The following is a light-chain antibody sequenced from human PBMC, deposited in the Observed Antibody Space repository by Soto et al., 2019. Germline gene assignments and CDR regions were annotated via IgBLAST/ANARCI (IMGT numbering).Light chain of an antibody. CDR1: SSDIGAYNY. CDR3: SSYTSSSTRV. Sequence: QSVLTQPPSASGSPGQSVTISCTGTSSDIGAYNYVSWYRQYPDKAPKLLIYEVSDRPSGVSNRFSGSKSGNTASLTISGLLAEDEADYYCSSYTSSSTRVFGGGTKVTVL. CDR2: EVS. J-gene: IGLJ3*02. V-gene: IGLV2-14*01.